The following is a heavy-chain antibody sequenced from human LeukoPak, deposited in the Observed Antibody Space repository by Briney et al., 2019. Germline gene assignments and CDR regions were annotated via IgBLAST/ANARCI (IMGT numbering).Heavy chain of an antibody. J-gene: IGHJ4*02. CDR1: GGSISSYY. V-gene: IGHV4-4*07. Sequence: SETLSLTCTVSGGSISSYYWSWIRQPAGKGLEWIGRIYTSGSTDYNPSLKSRVTMSVDTSKNQFSLKLSSVTAADTAVYYCARKAADLGFFDYWGQGTLVTVSS. CDR2: IYTSGST. CDR3: ARKAADLGFFDY. D-gene: IGHD6-25*01.